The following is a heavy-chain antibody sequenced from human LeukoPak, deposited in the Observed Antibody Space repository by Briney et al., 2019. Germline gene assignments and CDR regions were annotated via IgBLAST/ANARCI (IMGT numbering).Heavy chain of an antibody. V-gene: IGHV1-2*02. CDR3: ARAPRSSWSYAEYFQH. CDR2: INPNSGGT. D-gene: IGHD6-13*01. Sequence: ASVKVSCKASGYTFTGCYMHWVRQAPGQGLEWMGWINPNSGGTNYAQKFQGRVTMTRDTSISTAYMELSRLRSDDTAVYYCARAPRSSWSYAEYFQHWGQGTLVTVSS. CDR1: GYTFTGCY. J-gene: IGHJ1*01.